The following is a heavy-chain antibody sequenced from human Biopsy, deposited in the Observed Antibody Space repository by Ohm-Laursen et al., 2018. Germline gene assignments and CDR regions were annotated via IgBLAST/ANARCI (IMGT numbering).Heavy chain of an antibody. D-gene: IGHD4-17*01. Sequence: SETLSLTCTVSGGSISDYFWSWIRQPADKGLEYIGRIYSSGRTFYNPPLKSRVTMSVATSDNQFSPKLSSVTAADTAVYFCARDAYGDYDTYY. J-gene: IGHJ6*03. V-gene: IGHV4-4*07. CDR3: ARDAYGDYDTYY. CDR2: IYSSGRT. CDR1: GGSISDYF.